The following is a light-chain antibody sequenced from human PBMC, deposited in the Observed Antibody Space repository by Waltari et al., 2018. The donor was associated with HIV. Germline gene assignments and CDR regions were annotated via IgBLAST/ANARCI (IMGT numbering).Light chain of an antibody. CDR2: DVS. V-gene: IGLV2-14*03. CDR3: SSYTSSSVV. J-gene: IGLJ2*01. CDR1: SSDVGGYNY. Sequence: QSALTQPASVSGSPGQSITISCTGTSSDVGGYNYVSWYQQHPGKAPKLMIYDVSNRHSVVSNRFSGSKSGNTASLTIYGLQAEDEADYYCSSYTSSSVVFGGGTKLTVL.